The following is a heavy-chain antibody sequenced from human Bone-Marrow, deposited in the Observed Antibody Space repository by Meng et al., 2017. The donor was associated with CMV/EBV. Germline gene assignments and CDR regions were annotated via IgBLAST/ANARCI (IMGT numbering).Heavy chain of an antibody. V-gene: IGHV4-39*01. Sequence: QVQLQESGPGLVKPSETLSLTCTVSGGSVSSGSYYWSWIRQPPGKGLEWIGSIYYSGSTYYNPSLKSRVTISVDTSKNQFSLKLSSVTAADTAVYYCARLTGDYGYYFDYWGQGTLVTVSS. J-gene: IGHJ4*02. D-gene: IGHD4-17*01. CDR2: IYYSGST. CDR1: GGSVSSGSYY. CDR3: ARLTGDYGYYFDY.